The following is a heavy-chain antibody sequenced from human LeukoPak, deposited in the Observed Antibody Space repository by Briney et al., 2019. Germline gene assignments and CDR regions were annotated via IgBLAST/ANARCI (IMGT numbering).Heavy chain of an antibody. CDR3: ASSKTVTTYYDAFDI. CDR1: GFTLISNY. V-gene: IGHV3-53*01. CDR2: IYSGGST. Sequence: GGSLSLSCAASGFTLISNYISWVRQAPGKGLEGVSVIYSGGSTYYAASVKGRFTISRDNSKNTLYLQMNSLRAEDTAVYYCASSKTVTTYYDAFDIWGQGTMVTVSS. J-gene: IGHJ3*02. D-gene: IGHD4-17*01.